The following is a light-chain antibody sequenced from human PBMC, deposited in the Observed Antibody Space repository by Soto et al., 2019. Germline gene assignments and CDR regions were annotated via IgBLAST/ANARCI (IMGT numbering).Light chain of an antibody. CDR3: QQYDNYKPLT. CDR2: DAS. V-gene: IGKV1-5*01. Sequence: DIKMNQSPSTLSASVGDRVTITCRASQSISSWLAWYQQKPGKAPKLLIFDASSLESGTPSRFSGRRSGTQFTLTINGLQPDDFATYYCQQYDNYKPLTFGGGTKVDIK. CDR1: QSISSW. J-gene: IGKJ4*01.